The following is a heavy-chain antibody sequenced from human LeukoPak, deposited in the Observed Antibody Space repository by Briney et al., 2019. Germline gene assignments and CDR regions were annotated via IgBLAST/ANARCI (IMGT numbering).Heavy chain of an antibody. J-gene: IGHJ4*02. Sequence: PSGTLSLTCAVSGGSISSSNWWSWVRQPPGKGLEWIGSIYYSGSTYYNPSLKSRVTISVDTSKNQFSLKLSSATAADTAVYYCARTYNWKIDYWGQGTLVTVSS. CDR1: GGSISSSNW. CDR2: IYYSGST. CDR3: ARTYNWKIDY. D-gene: IGHD1-1*01. V-gene: IGHV4-4*02.